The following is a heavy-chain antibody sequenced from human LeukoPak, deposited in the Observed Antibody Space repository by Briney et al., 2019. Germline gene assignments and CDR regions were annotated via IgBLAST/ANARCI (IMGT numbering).Heavy chain of an antibody. J-gene: IGHJ4*02. CDR2: IIGSAGST. Sequence: PGGSLRLSCAASGFTFSNYAMTWVRQAPGKGLEWVSSIIGSAGSTYYADSVKGRFTISRDNSKNMSFLQMNGLRAEDTAVYYCAKDLLGSSYDYWGQGTLVTVSS. D-gene: IGHD6-13*01. CDR3: AKDLLGSSYDY. V-gene: IGHV3-23*01. CDR1: GFTFSNYA.